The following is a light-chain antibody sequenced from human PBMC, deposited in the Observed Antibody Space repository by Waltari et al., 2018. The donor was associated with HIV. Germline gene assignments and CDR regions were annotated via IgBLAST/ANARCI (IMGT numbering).Light chain of an antibody. Sequence: QSVLTQPPSVSGAPGQRVTISCTGSSSNIGAGYDVHWYQQIPGTAPKLLIYGNSNRPSGFPDRFSGSKSGTSASLAITGLQAEDEADYYGQSYDSSLSGSVFGGGPKLTVL. V-gene: IGLV1-40*01. CDR3: QSYDSSLSGSV. J-gene: IGLJ3*02. CDR1: SSNIGAGYD. CDR2: GNS.